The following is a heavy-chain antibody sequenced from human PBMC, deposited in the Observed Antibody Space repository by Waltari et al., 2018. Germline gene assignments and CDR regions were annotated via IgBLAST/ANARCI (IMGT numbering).Heavy chain of an antibody. CDR1: GGTFGRYA. D-gene: IGHD3-16*01. J-gene: IGHJ3*02. V-gene: IGHV1-69*12. CDR2: TIPIFGSP. CDR3: ARRKLGEAFDI. Sequence: QVQLVQSGAEVKKPGSSVRVSCRASGGTFGRYAITWVRQAPGQGLEGMGGTIPIFGSPMYAPKFQGRVSITADELTYTVYMELNSLRSDDTAIYYCARRKLGEAFDIWGQGTMVIVSS.